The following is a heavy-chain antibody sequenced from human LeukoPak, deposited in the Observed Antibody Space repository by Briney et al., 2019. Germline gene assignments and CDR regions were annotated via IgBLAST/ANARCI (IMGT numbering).Heavy chain of an antibody. V-gene: IGHV3-30*04. CDR3: ARTHYGDYGGDWYFDL. CDR1: GFTLSGYT. CDR2: ISYDGSKN. J-gene: IGHJ2*01. Sequence: GGSLRLSCAASGFTLSGYTMHWVRQAPGKGLEWVAVISYDGSKNYYADPVKGRFTISRANSKNTLYLQMNSLRAEDTAVYFCARTHYGDYGGDWYFDLWGRGTLVTVSS. D-gene: IGHD4-17*01.